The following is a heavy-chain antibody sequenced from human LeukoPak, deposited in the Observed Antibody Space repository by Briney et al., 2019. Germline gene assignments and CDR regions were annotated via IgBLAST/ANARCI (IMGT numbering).Heavy chain of an antibody. CDR2: IYHSGST. D-gene: IGHD6-25*01. CDR3: ARVSKARLPHFDY. Sequence: SETLSLTCTVSGGSISSGDYYWSWIRQPPGKGLEWIGYIYHSGSTYYNPSLKSRVTISVDRSKNQFSLKLSSVTAADTAVYYCARVSKARLPHFDYWGQGTLVTVSS. J-gene: IGHJ4*02. V-gene: IGHV4-30-2*01. CDR1: GGSISSGDYY.